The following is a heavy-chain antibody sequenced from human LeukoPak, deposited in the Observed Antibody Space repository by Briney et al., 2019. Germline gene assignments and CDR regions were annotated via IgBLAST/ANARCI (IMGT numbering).Heavy chain of an antibody. Sequence: GGSLRLSCAASGFISNYWMHWVRQPPGKGLVWVSRINSDGSKTYYADSVKGRFIISRDNAKNTLYLQMSSLRAEDTAVYYCARGDPSGGPYGMDVWGQGTTVTVSS. D-gene: IGHD5-12*01. CDR1: GFISNYW. CDR3: ARGDPSGGPYGMDV. CDR2: INSDGSKT. J-gene: IGHJ6*02. V-gene: IGHV3-74*01.